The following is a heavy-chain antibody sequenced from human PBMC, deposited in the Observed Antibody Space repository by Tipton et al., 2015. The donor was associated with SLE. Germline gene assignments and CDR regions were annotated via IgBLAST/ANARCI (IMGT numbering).Heavy chain of an antibody. D-gene: IGHD6-6*01. J-gene: IGHJ5*02. V-gene: IGHV4-59*01. CDR3: ARDAVNPYSSSSHNWFDP. CDR1: GGSISSYY. Sequence: TLSLTCTVSGGSISSYYWSWIRQPPGKGLEWIGYIYYSGSTHYDPSLRSRVTISVDTSKNQFSLKLSSVTAADTAVYYCARDAVNPYSSSSHNWFDPWGQGTLVTVSS. CDR2: IYYSGST.